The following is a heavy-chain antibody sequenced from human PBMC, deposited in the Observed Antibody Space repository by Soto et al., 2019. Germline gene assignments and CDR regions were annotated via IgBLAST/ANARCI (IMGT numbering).Heavy chain of an antibody. CDR2: IWYDGGNK. Sequence: QVQLVESGGGVVQPGRSLRLSCAASGFNFSSYVMHWVRQAPGKGLEWVAVIWYDGGNKYYADSVKGRFTISRDNSKNPLYLKMNSLRAEDKAVYYCARDGQWLPRDGLRSSYYFDYWGQGTLVTVSS. J-gene: IGHJ4*02. CDR1: GFNFSSYV. D-gene: IGHD6-19*01. CDR3: ARDGQWLPRDGLRSSYYFDY. V-gene: IGHV3-33*01.